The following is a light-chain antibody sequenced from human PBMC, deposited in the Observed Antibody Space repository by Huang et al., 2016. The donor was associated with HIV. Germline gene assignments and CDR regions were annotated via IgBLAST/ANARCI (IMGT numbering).Light chain of an antibody. CDR2: AAS. CDR1: QGISNS. J-gene: IGKJ1*01. Sequence: DPVTIACRASQGISNSLAWYQQKPGKAPKLLLYAASRLQSWVPSRFSGVGSGTDYTLTISGLQPEDFATYYCQQYHSFLVTFGQGTKVEV. V-gene: IGKV1-NL1*01. CDR3: QQYHSFLVT.